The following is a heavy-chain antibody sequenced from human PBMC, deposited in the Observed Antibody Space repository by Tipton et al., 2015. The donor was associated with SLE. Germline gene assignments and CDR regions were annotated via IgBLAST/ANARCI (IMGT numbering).Heavy chain of an antibody. D-gene: IGHD4-17*01. CDR2: FFSTGIT. Sequence: TLSLTCSISGVSISRGSYFWTWIRQPAGKGLEWVVHFFSTGITDYNPSLKSRVSISADTSKNQFSLNLDSMTAADTAVYYCARDSHTDYGDFYVDSWGQGTLVTVSS. V-gene: IGHV4-61*09. J-gene: IGHJ4*02. CDR1: GVSISRGSYF. CDR3: ARDSHTDYGDFYVDS.